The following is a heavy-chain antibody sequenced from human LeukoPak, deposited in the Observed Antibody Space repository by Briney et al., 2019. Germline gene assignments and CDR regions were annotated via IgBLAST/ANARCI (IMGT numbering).Heavy chain of an antibody. CDR2: IYYSGST. D-gene: IGHD4-4*01. CDR1: GGSISSGGSY. CDR3: ARVGGDGYSPLDY. Sequence: SQTLSLTCTVSGGSISSGGSYWSWIRQHPGKGLEWIGYIYYSGSTYYNPSLKSRVTISVDTSKNQFSLKLTSVTAADTAVYYCARVGGDGYSPLDYWGQGTLVTVSS. J-gene: IGHJ4*02. V-gene: IGHV4-31*03.